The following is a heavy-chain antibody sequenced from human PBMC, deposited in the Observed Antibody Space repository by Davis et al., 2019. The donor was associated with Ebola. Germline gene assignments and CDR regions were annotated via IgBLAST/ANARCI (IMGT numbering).Heavy chain of an antibody. Sequence: ASVTVSCKASGYTFTSYGISWVRQAPGQGLEWMGWISAYNGNTNYAQKLQGRVTMTTDTSTSTVYMELRSLRSDDMAVYYCARDVGLGYCSGGSCYRYYYYGMDVWGKGTTVTVSS. CDR3: ARDVGLGYCSGGSCYRYYYYGMDV. CDR2: ISAYNGNT. CDR1: GYTFTSYG. J-gene: IGHJ6*04. D-gene: IGHD2-15*01. V-gene: IGHV1-18*03.